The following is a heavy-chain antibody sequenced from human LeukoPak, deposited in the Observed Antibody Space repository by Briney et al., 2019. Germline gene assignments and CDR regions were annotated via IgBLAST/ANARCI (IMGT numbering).Heavy chain of an antibody. V-gene: IGHV4-39*01. J-gene: IGHJ5*02. Sequence: PSETLSLTCTVSGGSISSSSYYWGWIRQPPGKGLEWIGSIYYSGSTYYNPSLKSRVTISLDTSKNQFSLKLSSVTAADTAVYYCASGHRDYSGDWFDPWGQGTLVTVSS. CDR3: ASGHRDYSGDWFDP. CDR2: IYYSGST. CDR1: GGSISSSSYY. D-gene: IGHD4-11*01.